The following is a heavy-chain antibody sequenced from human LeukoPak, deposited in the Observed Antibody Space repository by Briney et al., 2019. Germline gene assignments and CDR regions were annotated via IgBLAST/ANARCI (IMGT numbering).Heavy chain of an antibody. V-gene: IGHV4-34*01. Sequence: PSETLSLTCAVYGGSFSGYYWSWIRQPPGKGLEWIGEINHSGSTNYNPSLKSRVTISVDTSKNQFSLELSSVTAADTAVYYCARAPPGGPTIWGQGTMVTVSS. CDR2: INHSGST. CDR1: GGSFSGYY. D-gene: IGHD2-15*01. J-gene: IGHJ3*02. CDR3: ARAPPGGPTI.